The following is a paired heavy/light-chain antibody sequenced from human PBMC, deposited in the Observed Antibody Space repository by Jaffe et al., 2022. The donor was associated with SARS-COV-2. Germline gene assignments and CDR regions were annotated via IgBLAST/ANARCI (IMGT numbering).Heavy chain of an antibody. CDR3: ARGTRAPDY. V-gene: IGHV3-11*01. J-gene: IGHJ4*02. CDR1: GFTFSDFY. Sequence: QVQLVESGGDLVRPGGSLRLSCAVSGFTFSDFYMTWLRQAPGKGLEYVASISGSSHDVAHADPVKGRVTISRDNAKNSLYLQMNSLRTEDTGVYYCARGTRAPDYWGQGTLVTVSS. CDR2: ISGSSHDV.
Light chain of an antibody. CDR3: MQGTHWPWT. Sequence: DVVMTQSPLSLPVTLGQPASMSCRSSQSLVYSDGNIYVSWYQQRPGQSPRRLISGISYRDSGVPDRFSGSGSGTDFTLKISRVEAEDVGVYYCMQGTHWPWTFGQGTKLEI. J-gene: IGKJ1*01. V-gene: IGKV2-30*01. CDR2: GIS. CDR1: QSLVYSDGNIY.